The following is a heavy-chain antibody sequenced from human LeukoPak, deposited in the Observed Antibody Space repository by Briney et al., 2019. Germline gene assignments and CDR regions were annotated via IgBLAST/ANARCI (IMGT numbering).Heavy chain of an antibody. D-gene: IGHD3-22*01. J-gene: IGHJ3*02. CDR2: INPSGGST. Sequence: WASVKVSCKASGYTFTSYYMHWVRQAPGQGLEWMGIINPSGGSTSYAQKFQGRVTMTRDTSTSTVYMELSSLRSEDTAVYYCARDMSGIVVVMYQGGAFDIWGQGTMVTVSS. V-gene: IGHV1-46*01. CDR1: GYTFTSYY. CDR3: ARDMSGIVVVMYQGGAFDI.